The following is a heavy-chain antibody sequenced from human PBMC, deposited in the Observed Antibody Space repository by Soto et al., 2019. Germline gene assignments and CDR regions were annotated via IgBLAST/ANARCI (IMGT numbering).Heavy chain of an antibody. Sequence: ASVKVSCKASGYTLTSYYMPWVRQAPVQGLEWMGIINPSGGSTSYAQKFQGRVTMTRDTSTSTVYMELSSLRSEDTAVYYCARVSITMVRGSRAGMDVWGQGTTVTVSS. V-gene: IGHV1-46*01. J-gene: IGHJ6*02. CDR2: INPSGGST. CDR1: GYTLTSYY. D-gene: IGHD3-10*01. CDR3: ARVSITMVRGSRAGMDV.